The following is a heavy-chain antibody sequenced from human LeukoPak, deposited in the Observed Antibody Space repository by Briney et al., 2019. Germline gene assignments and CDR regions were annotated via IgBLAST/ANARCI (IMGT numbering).Heavy chain of an antibody. V-gene: IGHV4-30-4*08. CDR3: ARPRIAAAGTGDWFDP. CDR2: IYYSGST. Sequence: SETLSLTCTVSGGSISSGDYYWSWIRQPPGKGLEWIGYIYYSGSTYYNPSLKSRVTISVDTSKNQFSLKLSSVTAADTAVHYCARPRIAAAGTGDWFDPWGQGTLVTVSS. J-gene: IGHJ5*02. D-gene: IGHD6-13*01. CDR1: GGSISSGDYY.